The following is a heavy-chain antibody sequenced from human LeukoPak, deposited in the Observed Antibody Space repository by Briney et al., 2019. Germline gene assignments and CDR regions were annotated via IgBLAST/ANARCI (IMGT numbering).Heavy chain of an antibody. Sequence: TPGGSLRLSCAASGFTFSSYSMNWVRQAPGKGLEWVSSISSSSSYIYYADSVKGRFTISRDNAKNSLYLQMNSLRAEDTAVYYCARDGYYYDSSGYLLSGAFDIWGQGTMVTVSS. CDR1: GFTFSSYS. V-gene: IGHV3-21*01. CDR3: ARDGYYYDSSGYLLSGAFDI. J-gene: IGHJ3*02. D-gene: IGHD3-22*01. CDR2: ISSSSSYI.